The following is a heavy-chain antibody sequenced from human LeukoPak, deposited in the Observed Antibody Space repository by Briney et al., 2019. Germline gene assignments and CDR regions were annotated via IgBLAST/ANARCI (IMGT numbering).Heavy chain of an antibody. CDR1: GFTFSSYA. CDR3: ARGMRGSSWLSFDY. V-gene: IGHV3-23*01. D-gene: IGHD6-13*01. Sequence: GGTLRLSCSASGFTFSSYAMSWVRQAPGRGLEWVSAIRASGGTAYYADSVKGRFTISGDNFKNTLYLQMNSLRTEDTAIYYCARGMRGSSWLSFDYWGQGTLVTVSS. CDR2: IRASGGTA. J-gene: IGHJ4*02.